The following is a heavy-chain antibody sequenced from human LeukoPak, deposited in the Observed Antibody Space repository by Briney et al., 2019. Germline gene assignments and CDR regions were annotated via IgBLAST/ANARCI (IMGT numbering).Heavy chain of an antibody. CDR1: GYTFTSYH. Sequence: GASVKVSCKASGYTFTSYHAHWVRQAPGQGLEWMGIINCGDGYTNFAQKFQGRVSVTADTSTNTLYMELSTLTTEDTAIYYCARGRGGSYSIDFWGQGTLLTVSS. V-gene: IGHV1-46*01. CDR2: INCGDGYT. D-gene: IGHD1-26*01. J-gene: IGHJ4*02. CDR3: ARGRGGSYSIDF.